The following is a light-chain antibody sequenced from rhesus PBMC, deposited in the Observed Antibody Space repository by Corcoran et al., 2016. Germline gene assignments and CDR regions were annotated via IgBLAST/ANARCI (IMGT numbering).Light chain of an antibody. CDR1: QGIGNF. J-gene: IGKJ1*01. CDR3: QQHDNFPRT. V-gene: IGKV1S14*01. Sequence: DIQMTQSPSSLSASVGDTVTITCRASQGIGNFLSWYQQNPGKAPKPLIFYASKLEGGVPSRFSGSGSGTDFTLTSTSLQPEDFAIYYCQQHDNFPRTFGQGTKVEIQ. CDR2: YAS.